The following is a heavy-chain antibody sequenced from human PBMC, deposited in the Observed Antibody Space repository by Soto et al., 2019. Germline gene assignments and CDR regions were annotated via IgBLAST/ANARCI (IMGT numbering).Heavy chain of an antibody. CDR1: GYTFTSYG. CDR3: AIHYYDSSGYYGDHTFDY. D-gene: IGHD3-22*01. V-gene: IGHV1-18*01. CDR2: ISAYNGNT. J-gene: IGHJ4*02. Sequence: ASVKVSCKASGYTFTSYGISWVRQAPGQGLEWMGWISAYNGNTNYAQKLQGRVTMTTDTSTSTAYMELRSLRSDDTAVYYCAIHYYDSSGYYGDHTFDYWGQGTLVTVSS.